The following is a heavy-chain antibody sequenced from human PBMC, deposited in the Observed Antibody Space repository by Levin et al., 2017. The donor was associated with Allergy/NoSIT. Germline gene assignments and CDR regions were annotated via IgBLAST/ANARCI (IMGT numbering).Heavy chain of an antibody. V-gene: IGHV3-23*01. CDR1: GFPFDAYP. CDR3: ARFATFGDFFYYGLDV. D-gene: IGHD3-16*01. CDR2: ISGTGSRT. J-gene: IGHJ6*02. Sequence: GESLKISCAASGFPFDAYPMTWVRQAPGKGLESVSGISGTGSRTFYADSVKGRFTISRDNSKNTLSLQMSRLRAEDTATYYCARFATFGDFFYYGLDVWGQGTTVTVSS.